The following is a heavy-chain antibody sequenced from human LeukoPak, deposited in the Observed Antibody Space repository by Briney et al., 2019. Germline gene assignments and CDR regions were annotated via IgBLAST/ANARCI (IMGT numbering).Heavy chain of an antibody. CDR2: IYYSGST. CDR1: GGSISSYY. J-gene: IGHJ4*02. CDR3: ARVPYFYDSTGFFKAVDF. D-gene: IGHD3-22*01. Sequence: PSETLSLTCTVSGGSISSYYWSWIRQPPGKGLEWIGYIYYSGSTNYNPSLKSRVTISLDTSKNHFSLKLSSVTAADTAVYYCARVPYFYDSTGFFKAVDFWGQGTLVTVSS. V-gene: IGHV4-59*01.